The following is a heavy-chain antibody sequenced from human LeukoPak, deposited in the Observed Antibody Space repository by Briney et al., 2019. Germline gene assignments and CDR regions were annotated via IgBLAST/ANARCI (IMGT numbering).Heavy chain of an antibody. CDR3: VRHLSATCSGGSCYPH. J-gene: IGHJ4*02. D-gene: IGHD2-15*01. CDR2: IYYGVNT. V-gene: IGHV4-39*01. CDR1: GAXISSTSHY. Sequence: SETLSLTCTVSGAXISSTSHYWAWIRQPPGKGLEWVGSIYYGVNTNFNPSLKSRVTISADTSKNQFSLRLYSVTAADTAVYYGVRHLSATCSGGSCYPHWGQGTLVTVSS.